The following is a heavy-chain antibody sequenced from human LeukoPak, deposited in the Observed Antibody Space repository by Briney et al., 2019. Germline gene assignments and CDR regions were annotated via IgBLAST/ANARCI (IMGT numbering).Heavy chain of an antibody. CDR3: ANEVSGSYYPIPFY. CDR1: GFTFSSYS. J-gene: IGHJ4*02. D-gene: IGHD3-10*01. V-gene: IGHV3-48*04. CDR2: ISSSSSTI. Sequence: GGSLRLSCAASGFTFSSYSMNWVRQAPGKGLEWVSYISSSSSTIYYADSVKGRFTISRDNAKNSLYLQMNSLRAEDTAVYYCANEVSGSYYPIPFYWGQGTLVTVSS.